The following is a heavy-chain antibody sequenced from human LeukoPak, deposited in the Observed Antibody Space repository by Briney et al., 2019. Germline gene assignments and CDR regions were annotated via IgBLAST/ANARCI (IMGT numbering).Heavy chain of an antibody. Sequence: GGSLRLSCAASGFTFSTYWMSWVRQAPGKGLEWVANINQDGSAKYYVDSVKGRFTISRDNAKNSLYLQMNSLRVEDTAVYYCARVYSSGWYQTGFDYWGQGTLVTVSS. CDR3: ARVYSSGWYQTGFDY. CDR1: GFTFSTYW. V-gene: IGHV3-7*01. J-gene: IGHJ4*02. D-gene: IGHD6-19*01. CDR2: INQDGSAK.